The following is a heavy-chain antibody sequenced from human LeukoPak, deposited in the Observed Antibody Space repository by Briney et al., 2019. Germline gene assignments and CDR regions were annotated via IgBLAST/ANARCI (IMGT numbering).Heavy chain of an antibody. Sequence: QPGGSLRLSCAASGFTFDDYAMHWVWQAPGKGLEWVSGISWNSGSIGYADSVKGRFTISRDNAKNSLYLQMNSLRAEDTALYYCAKDMGGSSSYFDYWGQGTLVTVSS. V-gene: IGHV3-9*01. CDR1: GFTFDDYA. CDR3: AKDMGGSSSYFDY. D-gene: IGHD6-6*01. CDR2: ISWNSGSI. J-gene: IGHJ4*02.